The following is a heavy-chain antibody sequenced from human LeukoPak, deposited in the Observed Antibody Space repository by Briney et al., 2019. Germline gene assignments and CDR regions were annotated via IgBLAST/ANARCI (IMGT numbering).Heavy chain of an antibody. CDR2: INLNSGGT. J-gene: IGHJ4*02. CDR3: AREARGFFDS. V-gene: IGHV1-2*02. Sequence: ASVKVSCKASGYTFTGYYMHWVRQAPGQGLEWMGWINLNSGGTNYARKFQGRVTMTRDTSISTAYMELRRLTYDDTAFYYCAREARGFFDSWGQGALVTVSS. CDR1: GYTFTGYY.